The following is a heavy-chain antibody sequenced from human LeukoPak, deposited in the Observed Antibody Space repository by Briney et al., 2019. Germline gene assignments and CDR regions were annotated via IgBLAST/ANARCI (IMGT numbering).Heavy chain of an antibody. V-gene: IGHV1-2*02. D-gene: IGHD1-26*01. CDR2: INPNSGGT. CDR1: GYTFTGYY. J-gene: IGHJ3*02. CDR3: ARGLYSGSVRGAFDI. Sequence: ASVKVSCKASGYTFTGYYMHWVRQAPGQGLEWMGWINPNSGGTNYAQKFQGRVTMTRDTSISTAYMELSRLRSDDTAVYYCARGLYSGSVRGAFDIWGQGTMVTVSS.